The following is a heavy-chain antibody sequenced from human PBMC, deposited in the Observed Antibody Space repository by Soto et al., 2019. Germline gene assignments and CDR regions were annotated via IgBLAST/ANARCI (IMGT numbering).Heavy chain of an antibody. Sequence: SETLSLTCSVSGASIGSSSYYFGWIRQPPGKGLEWIGSLYYTGTTYYNSSLKSRVTISADKAQNQFSLRRSSVTAVDTAVYYCASSSELSLFGYWGQGTLVTVSS. V-gene: IGHV4-39*01. D-gene: IGHD3-16*02. J-gene: IGHJ4*02. CDR2: LYYTGTT. CDR1: GASIGSSSYY. CDR3: ASSSELSLFGY.